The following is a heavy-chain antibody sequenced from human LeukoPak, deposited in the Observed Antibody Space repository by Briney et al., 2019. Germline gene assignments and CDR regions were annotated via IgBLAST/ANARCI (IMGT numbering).Heavy chain of an antibody. D-gene: IGHD6-13*01. CDR2: IWYDGSNK. J-gene: IGHJ4*02. CDR1: GFTFSSYG. V-gene: IGHV3-33*06. CDR3: AKGPYGIAADGKLDY. Sequence: GGSLRLSCAASGFTFSSYGMHWVRQAPGKGLEWVAVIWYDGSNKYYADSVEGRFTISRDNSKNTLYLQMNSLRAEDTAVYYCAKGPYGIAADGKLDYWGQGTLVTVSS.